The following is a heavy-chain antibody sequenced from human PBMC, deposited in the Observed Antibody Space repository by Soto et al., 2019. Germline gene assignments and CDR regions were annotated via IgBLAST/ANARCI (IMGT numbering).Heavy chain of an antibody. CDR3: ARLEDIVVVPAETPGYYYGMDV. CDR2: IDPSDSYT. D-gene: IGHD2-2*01. CDR1: GYSFTSYW. J-gene: IGHJ6*02. V-gene: IGHV5-10-1*01. Sequence: GESLKISCKGSGYSFTSYWISWVRQMPGKGLEWMGRIDPSDSYTNYSPSFQGHVTISADKSISTAYLQWSSLKASDTAMYYCARLEDIVVVPAETPGYYYGMDVWGQGTTVTVYS.